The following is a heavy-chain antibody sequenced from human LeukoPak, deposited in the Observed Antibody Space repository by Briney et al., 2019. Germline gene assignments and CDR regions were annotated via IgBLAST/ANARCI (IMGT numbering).Heavy chain of an antibody. CDR2: ISSSSSYI. Sequence: GGSLRLSCAASGFTFSSYSMNWVRQAPGKGLEWVSSISSSSSYIYYADSVKGRFTISRDNARNSLYLQMNSLRAEDTAVYYCARDREGLLWFGGQGTLVTVSS. V-gene: IGHV3-21*01. D-gene: IGHD3-10*01. CDR1: GFTFSSYS. J-gene: IGHJ4*02. CDR3: ARDREGLLWF.